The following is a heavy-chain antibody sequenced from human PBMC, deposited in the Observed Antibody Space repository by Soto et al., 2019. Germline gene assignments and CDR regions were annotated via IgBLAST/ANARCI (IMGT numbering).Heavy chain of an antibody. D-gene: IGHD2-2*01. J-gene: IGHJ6*02. Sequence: EVQLLESGGGLVQPGGSLRLSCAASGFTFSSYAMSWVRQAPGKGLEWVSAISGSGGSTYYADSVKGRFTISRDNSKNTLSLQIKSLRAEDTGVYYCAKFPPVPAYYYYYGMDVWGQGTTVTVSS. CDR3: AKFPPVPAYYYYYGMDV. CDR1: GFTFSSYA. CDR2: ISGSGGST. V-gene: IGHV3-23*01.